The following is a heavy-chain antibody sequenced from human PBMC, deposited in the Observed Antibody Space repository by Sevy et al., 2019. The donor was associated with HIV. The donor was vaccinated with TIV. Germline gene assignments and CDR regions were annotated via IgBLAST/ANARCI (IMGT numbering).Heavy chain of an antibody. D-gene: IGHD1-26*01. CDR3: TRWSGSQSIFDY. CDR2: FKSKIHGGTT. J-gene: IGHJ4*02. CDR1: GFIFGDYG. V-gene: IGHV3-49*04. Sequence: GGSLRLSCTASGFIFGDYGMSWVRQAPGKGLEWIAFFKSKIHGGTTENAASVKGRFTISREDFKNIVYLQMSNLKTEDTAVYYCTRWSGSQSIFDYWGQGTLVTVSS.